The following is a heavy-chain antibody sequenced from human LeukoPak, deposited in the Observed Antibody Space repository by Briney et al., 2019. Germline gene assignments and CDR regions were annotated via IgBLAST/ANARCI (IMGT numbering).Heavy chain of an antibody. D-gene: IGHD3-16*01. V-gene: IGHV4-34*01. CDR3: ARVGPLGELFNDAFDI. J-gene: IGHJ3*02. CDR1: GGSFSGYY. Sequence: SETLSLTCAVYGGSFSGYYWSWIRQPPGKGLEWIGEINHSGSTNYNPSLKSRVTISVDTSKNQFSLKLSSVTAADTAVYYCARVGPLGELFNDAFDIWGQGTMVTVSS. CDR2: INHSGST.